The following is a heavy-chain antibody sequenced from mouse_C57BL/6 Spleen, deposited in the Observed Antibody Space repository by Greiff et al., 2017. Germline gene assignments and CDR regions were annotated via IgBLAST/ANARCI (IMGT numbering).Heavy chain of an antibody. D-gene: IGHD1-1*01. CDR1: GYTFTSYW. Sequence: VQLQQPGAELVKPGASVKMSCKASGYTFTSYWLTWVKQRPGQGLEWIGDIYPGSGSTNYNEKFKSKATLTVDTSSSTAYMQLSSLTSEDSAVYYCARYYYGSSWEYYYAMDYGGQGTSVTVSS. V-gene: IGHV1-55*01. J-gene: IGHJ4*01. CDR2: IYPGSGST. CDR3: ARYYYGSSWEYYYAMDY.